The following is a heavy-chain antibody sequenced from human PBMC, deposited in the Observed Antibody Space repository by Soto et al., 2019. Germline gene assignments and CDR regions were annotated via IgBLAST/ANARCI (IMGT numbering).Heavy chain of an antibody. V-gene: IGHV1-69*05. Sequence: SVKVYCNASGDTFKTCVISCVRQAPGQGLEWMGGIIPLFGTTDFAQRFQGRLTITTDESTTTAYMELSRLRSEDTATYYCAAELGFGKLSVVWGQGTTVTVSS. D-gene: IGHD3-10*01. CDR2: IIPLFGTT. CDR1: GDTFKTCV. J-gene: IGHJ6*02. CDR3: AAELGFGKLSVV.